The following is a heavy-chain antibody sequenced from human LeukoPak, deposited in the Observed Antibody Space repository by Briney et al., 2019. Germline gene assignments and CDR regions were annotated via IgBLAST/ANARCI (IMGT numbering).Heavy chain of an antibody. CDR3: ARGGDTSNWYPGYFDY. Sequence: PGGSLRLSCAASGFAFDIYSMNWVRQAPGKGPVWVSRIKSDGSSTRFADSVQGRFTISRDNGKNTVYLQMNSLRAEDTAVYYCARGGDTSNWYPGYFDYWGQGALVTVSS. CDR1: GFAFDIYS. J-gene: IGHJ4*02. CDR2: IKSDGSST. V-gene: IGHV3-74*01. D-gene: IGHD6-13*01.